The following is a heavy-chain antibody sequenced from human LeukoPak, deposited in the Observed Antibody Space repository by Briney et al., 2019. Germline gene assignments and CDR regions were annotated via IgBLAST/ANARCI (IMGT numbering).Heavy chain of an antibody. CDR1: GGTFSSYA. V-gene: IGHV1-69*05. CDR2: IIPIFVTA. Sequence: SVKVSCKASGGTFSSYAISWVRQVPGQGLEWMGGIIPIFVTASYAQKFQGRVTITTDESTSTAYMELSSLRSEDTAVYYCARSHYDFWSGYYLWWFVPWGQGTLVTVSS. D-gene: IGHD3-3*01. CDR3: ARSHYDFWSGYYLWWFVP. J-gene: IGHJ5*02.